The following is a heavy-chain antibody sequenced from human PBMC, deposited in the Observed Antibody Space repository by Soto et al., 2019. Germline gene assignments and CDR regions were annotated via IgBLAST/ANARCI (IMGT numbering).Heavy chain of an antibody. CDR2: ITPNSGGT. D-gene: IGHD6-19*01. J-gene: IGHJ4*02. CDR3: ASAAVTGTAGLDF. Sequence: SVKVSCKASGYTFSGFYMHWARQAPGQGREWMGWITPNSGGTKSAEKFQGRVTMTRDTSISTAYMELSRLTSDETAVYYCASAAVTGTAGLDFWGQGTQVTVSS. CDR1: GYTFSGFY. V-gene: IGHV1-2*02.